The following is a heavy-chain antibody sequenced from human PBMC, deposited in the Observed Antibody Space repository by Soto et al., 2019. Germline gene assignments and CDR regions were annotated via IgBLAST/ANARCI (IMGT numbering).Heavy chain of an antibody. D-gene: IGHD3-10*01. V-gene: IGHV4-34*01. CDR2: INHSGST. CDR1: GGSFSGYY. J-gene: IGHJ4*02. CDR3: ARGRSGAY. Sequence: KASETLSLTGAVYGGSFSGYYWSWIRQPPGKGLEWIGEINHSGSTNYNPSLKSRVTISVDTSKNQFSLKLSSVTAADTAVYYCARGRSGAYWGQGTLVTVSS.